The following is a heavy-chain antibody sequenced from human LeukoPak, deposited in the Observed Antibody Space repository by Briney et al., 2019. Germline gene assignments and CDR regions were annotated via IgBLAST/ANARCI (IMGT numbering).Heavy chain of an antibody. CDR2: IIPIFGTA. D-gene: IGHD4-17*01. J-gene: IGHJ6*02. V-gene: IGHV1-69*13. Sequence: SVTVSCKASGGTFSSYAISWVRQAPGQGLEWMGGIIPIFGTANYAQKFQGRVTITADESTSTAYMELSSLRSEDTAVYYCLAYRDYGDSYYGMDVWGQGTPVTVSS. CDR1: GGTFSSYA. CDR3: LAYRDYGDSYYGMDV.